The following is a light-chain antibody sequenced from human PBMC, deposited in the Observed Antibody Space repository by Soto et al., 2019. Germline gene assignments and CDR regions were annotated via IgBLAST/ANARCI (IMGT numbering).Light chain of an antibody. Sequence: DIQMTQSPSSLSASVGDRVTSTCRASQGISNYLARYQQKPGKVPELLIYAASTLQSGCPSRFSGSGSGTDFSLIMSGRQAGDVATYFCLKYSSVALSFGGGTKV. CDR2: AAS. V-gene: IGKV1-27*01. J-gene: IGKJ4*01. CDR3: LKYSSVALS. CDR1: QGISNY.